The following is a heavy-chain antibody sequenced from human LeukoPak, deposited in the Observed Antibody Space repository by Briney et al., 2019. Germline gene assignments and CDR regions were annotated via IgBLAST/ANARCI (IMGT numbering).Heavy chain of an antibody. J-gene: IGHJ4*02. CDR2: INTNTGNP. Sequence: ASVKVSCKASGYTFTSYAMNWVRQAPGQGLEWMGWINTNTGNPTYAQGFTGRFVFSLDTSVSTAYLQISSLKAEDTAVYYCARVPMSPTGEPYYFDYWGQGTLVTVSS. CDR1: GYTFTSYA. V-gene: IGHV7-4-1*02. CDR3: ARVPMSPTGEPYYFDY. D-gene: IGHD1-26*01.